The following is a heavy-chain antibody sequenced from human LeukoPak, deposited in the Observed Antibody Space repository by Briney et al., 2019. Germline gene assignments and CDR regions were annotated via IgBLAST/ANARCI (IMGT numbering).Heavy chain of an antibody. CDR1: GYTFTSYY. CDR3: AREGFDSSSVIYYYYMDV. D-gene: IGHD6-13*01. V-gene: IGHV1-46*01. CDR2: INPSGGST. Sequence: ASVKVSCXASGYTFTSYYMHWVRQAPGQGLEWMGIINPSGGSTSYAQKFQGRVTMTRDTSTSTVYMELSSLRSEDTAVYYCAREGFDSSSVIYYYYMDVWGKGTTVTVSS. J-gene: IGHJ6*03.